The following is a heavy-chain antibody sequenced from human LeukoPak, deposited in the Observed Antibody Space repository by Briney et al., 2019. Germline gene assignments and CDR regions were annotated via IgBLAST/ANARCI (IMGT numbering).Heavy chain of an antibody. CDR3: ARGVRKIVVVPAAEVSYYMDV. D-gene: IGHD2-2*01. CDR2: MNPNSGNT. Sequence: ASVKVSCKASGYTFTSYDSNWVRQATGQGLEWMGWMNPNSGNTGYAQKFQGRVTITRNTSISTAYMELSSLRSEDTAVYYCARGVRKIVVVPAAEVSYYMDVWGKGTTVTVSS. CDR1: GYTFTSYD. J-gene: IGHJ6*03. V-gene: IGHV1-8*03.